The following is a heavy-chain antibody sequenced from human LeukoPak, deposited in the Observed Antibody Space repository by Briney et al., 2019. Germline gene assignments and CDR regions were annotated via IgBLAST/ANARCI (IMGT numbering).Heavy chain of an antibody. J-gene: IGHJ4*02. CDR1: GFSLSTSGMC. CDR2: IDWDDAK. CDR3: ARLYSSSSGLFDS. Sequence: SGPTLVNPTQTLTLTCTFSGFSLSTSGMCVNWIRQPPGKALEWLARIDWDDAKFYSTSPKTRLAISKDTSKNQVVLTMTNMDPVDTATYYCARLYSSSSGLFDSWGQGTLVTVSS. V-gene: IGHV2-70*17. D-gene: IGHD6-6*01.